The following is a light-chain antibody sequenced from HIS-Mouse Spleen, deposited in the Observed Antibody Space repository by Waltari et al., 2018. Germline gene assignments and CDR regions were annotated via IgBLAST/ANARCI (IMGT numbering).Light chain of an antibody. CDR3: CSYAGSSTWV. CDR2: EGS. CDR1: SSDVGIYNL. J-gene: IGLJ3*02. V-gene: IGLV2-23*01. Sequence: QSALTQPASVSGSPGHSITISCTGTSSDVGIYNLFSWYQQHPGKAPKLMIYEGSKRPSGVSNRFSGSKSGNTASLTISGLQAEDEADYYCCSYAGSSTWVFGGGTKLTVL.